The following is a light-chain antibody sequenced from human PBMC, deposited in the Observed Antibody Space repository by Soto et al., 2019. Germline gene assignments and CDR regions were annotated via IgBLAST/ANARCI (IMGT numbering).Light chain of an antibody. CDR2: GAS. Sequence: EIVMTQSPATLSVSPGERSTLSCRASQSVSSNLAWYQQKPGQAPRLLIYGASTRATGIPARFSGSGSGTVFTLTSSRLQSEDFAVYYCQQYNNWWTFGQGTKVEIK. J-gene: IGKJ1*01. V-gene: IGKV3-15*01. CDR3: QQYNNWWT. CDR1: QSVSSN.